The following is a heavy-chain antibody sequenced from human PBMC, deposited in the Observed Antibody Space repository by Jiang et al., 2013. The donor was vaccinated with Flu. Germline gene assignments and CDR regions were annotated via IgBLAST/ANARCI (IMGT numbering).Heavy chain of an antibody. D-gene: IGHD3-16*02. Sequence: SGYTFTSYGISWVRQAPGQGLEWMGWISAYNGNTNYAQKLQGRVTMTTDTSTSTAYMELRSLRSDDTAVYYCARSYDYVWGSYRYPPDYWGQGTLVTVSS. CDR2: ISAYNGNT. J-gene: IGHJ4*02. V-gene: IGHV1-18*01. CDR1: GYTFTSYG. CDR3: ARSYDYVWGSYRYPPDY.